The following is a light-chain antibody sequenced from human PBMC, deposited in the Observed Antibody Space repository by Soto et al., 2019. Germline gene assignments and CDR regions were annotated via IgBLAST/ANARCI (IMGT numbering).Light chain of an antibody. J-gene: IGLJ2*01. CDR3: ETWDSNTRV. CDR1: SGHSSYI. CDR2: LEGSGSY. V-gene: IGLV4-60*02. Sequence: QPVLTQSSSASASLGSSVKLTCTLSSGHSSYIIAWHQQQPGKAPRYLMKLEGSGSYNKGSGVPDRFSGSSSGADRYLSISNLQFDDEANYYCETWDSNTRVFGGGAKLIV.